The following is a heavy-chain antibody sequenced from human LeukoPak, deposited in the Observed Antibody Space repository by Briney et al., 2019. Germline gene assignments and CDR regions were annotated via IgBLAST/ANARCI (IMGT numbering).Heavy chain of an antibody. CDR2: INWSGGIT. V-gene: IGHV3-20*04. CDR1: GFTFDDYG. D-gene: IGHD3-16*01. Sequence: PGGSLRLSCAASGFTFDDYGMSWVRQAPGKGLEWVSGINWSGGITGYADSVKGRLTISRDNAKNSLFLQMNSLRGEDTAFYYCARDGGLYRMDVWGQGTTVTVS. CDR3: ARDGGLYRMDV. J-gene: IGHJ6*02.